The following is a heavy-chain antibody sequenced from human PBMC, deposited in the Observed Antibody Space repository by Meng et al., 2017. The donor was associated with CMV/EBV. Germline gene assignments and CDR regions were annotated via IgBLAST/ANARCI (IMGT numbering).Heavy chain of an antibody. V-gene: IGHV1-3*01. Sequence: KASGYNFSNYAVHWVRQAPGQRPEWMGWISAGTGKTECSQKFQGRVTITRDTSASTAYMELSSLRSEDTALYYCASTNCGGDCYYDFWGQGTLVTVSS. D-gene: IGHD2-21*02. CDR2: ISAGTGKT. J-gene: IGHJ4*02. CDR1: GYNFSNYA. CDR3: ASTNCGGDCYYDF.